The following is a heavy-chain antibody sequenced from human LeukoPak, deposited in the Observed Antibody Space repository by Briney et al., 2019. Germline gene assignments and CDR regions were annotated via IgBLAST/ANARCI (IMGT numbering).Heavy chain of an antibody. CDR3: ATDGGLSGVADRGFDY. D-gene: IGHD3-3*01. CDR2: ISYDGSNK. CDR1: GFTFSSYA. V-gene: IGHV3-30-3*01. Sequence: PGGSLRLSCAASGFTFSSYAMHWVRQAPGKGLEWVAVISYDGSNKYYADSVKGRFTISRDNSKNTLYVQMNSLRAEDTAVYYCATDGGLSGVADRGFDYWGQGTLVTVSS. J-gene: IGHJ4*02.